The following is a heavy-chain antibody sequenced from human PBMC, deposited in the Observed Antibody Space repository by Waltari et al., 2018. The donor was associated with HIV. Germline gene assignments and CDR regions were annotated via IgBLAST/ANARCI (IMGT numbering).Heavy chain of an antibody. D-gene: IGHD1-1*01. CDR3: AKSLVERQLGGVDV. V-gene: IGHV5-51*01. J-gene: IGHJ6*02. CDR1: GSTFTYYW. CDR2: ICPGDSDT. Sequence: EVQLVQSGAEVKKPGESLKLSCKASGSTFTYYWIVGVCQMHGKGQECMGIICPGDSDTRYRPSFQGQVTISAARSINTAYRQWTSLKASDTATYYCAKSLVERQLGGVDVWGQGTTVTVSS.